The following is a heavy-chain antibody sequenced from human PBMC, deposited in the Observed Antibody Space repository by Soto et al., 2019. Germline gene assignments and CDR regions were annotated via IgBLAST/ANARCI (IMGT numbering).Heavy chain of an antibody. J-gene: IGHJ4*02. CDR1: GGSISSYY. D-gene: IGHD4-17*01. V-gene: IGHV4-59*01. CDR2: IYYSGST. CDR3: ARESYGDFDY. Sequence: SETLSLTCTVSGGSISSYYWSWIRQPPGKGLEWIGYIYYSGSTNYNPSLKSRVTISVDTSKNQFSLKLSSVTAADTAVYYCARESYGDFDYWGKGTLVTVSS.